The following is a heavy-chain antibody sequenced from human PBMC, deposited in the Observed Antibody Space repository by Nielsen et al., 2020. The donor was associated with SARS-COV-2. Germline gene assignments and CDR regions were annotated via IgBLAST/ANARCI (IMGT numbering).Heavy chain of an antibody. V-gene: IGHV4-31*03. CDR2: IYYSGST. CDR1: GGSISSGGYY. CDR3: ARESSTIAGRTFDY. Sequence: TLSLTCTVSGGSISSGGYYWSWIRQHPGKGLEWIGYIYYSGSTYYNPSLKSRVTISVDTSKNQFSLKLSSVTAADTAVYYCARESSTIAGRTFDYWGQGTLVTVSS. J-gene: IGHJ4*02. D-gene: IGHD5/OR15-5a*01.